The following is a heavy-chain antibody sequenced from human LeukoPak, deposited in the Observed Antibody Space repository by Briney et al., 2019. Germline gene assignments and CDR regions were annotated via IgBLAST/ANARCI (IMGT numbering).Heavy chain of an antibody. CDR1: GGSISSSSYY. CDR3: ARDVQWFGPRRSHY. Sequence: SETLSLTCTVSGGSISSSSYYWGWIRQPPGKGLEWIGSIYYSGSTYYNPSLKSRVTISVDTSKNQFSLKLSSVTAADTAVYYCARDVQWFGPRRSHYWGQGTLVTVSS. D-gene: IGHD3-10*01. CDR2: IYYSGST. V-gene: IGHV4-39*07. J-gene: IGHJ4*02.